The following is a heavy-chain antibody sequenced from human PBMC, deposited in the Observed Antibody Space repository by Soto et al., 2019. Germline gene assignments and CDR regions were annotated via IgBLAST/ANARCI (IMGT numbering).Heavy chain of an antibody. Sequence: QVQLQESGPGLVKPSQTLSLTCTVSGGSISSGGYYWSWIRQHPGKGLEWIGYIYYSGSTYYNPSLKSRVTMAVDTSKNQFSLKLSSVTAADTAVYYCARDYYYDSSGYHGVCGMDVWGQGTTVTVSS. CDR3: ARDYYYDSSGYHGVCGMDV. V-gene: IGHV4-31*03. D-gene: IGHD3-22*01. CDR2: IYYSGST. CDR1: GGSISSGGYY. J-gene: IGHJ6*02.